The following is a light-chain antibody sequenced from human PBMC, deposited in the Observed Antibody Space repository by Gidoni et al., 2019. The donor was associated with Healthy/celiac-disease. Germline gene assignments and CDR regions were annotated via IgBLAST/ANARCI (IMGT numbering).Light chain of an antibody. CDR3: QQYNNWPPWT. Sequence: EIVMTQSPATLSVSQGERATLSCRASQSVSSNLDWYQQKPGQAPRLLIYSASTRATGIPARFSGSGSGTEFTLTISSLQSEDFAVYYCQQYNNWPPWTFGQGTKVEIK. J-gene: IGKJ1*01. CDR2: SAS. CDR1: QSVSSN. V-gene: IGKV3-15*01.